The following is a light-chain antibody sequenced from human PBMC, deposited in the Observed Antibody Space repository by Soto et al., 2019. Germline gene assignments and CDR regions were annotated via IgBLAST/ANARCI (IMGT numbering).Light chain of an antibody. V-gene: IGKV1-5*03. CDR2: KAS. CDR1: QSISSW. CDR3: QQYNSYSVT. Sequence: DIQMTQSPSTLSASVGDRVTITCRASQSISSWLAWYQQKPGKAPKLLIYKASSLESGVPSRCSGSGSGTEFTLTISSLQPDDFATYYCQQYNSYSVTFGGGTKVEIK. J-gene: IGKJ4*01.